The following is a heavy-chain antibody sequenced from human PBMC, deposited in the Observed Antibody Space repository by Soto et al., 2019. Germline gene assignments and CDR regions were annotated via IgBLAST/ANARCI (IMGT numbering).Heavy chain of an antibody. V-gene: IGHV3-73*01. CDR3: TRLYSSGFDY. CDR2: IRSKANNYAT. CDR1: RSTFSRSA. D-gene: IGHD6-19*01. Sequence: HPGGSLRLSCAASRSTFSRSAMHWVRQAPGKGLEWVGRIRSKANNYATAYAASVKGRFSISRDDSKNTVYLQMNSLKSEDTAVYYCTRLYSSGFDYWGQGALVTVSS. J-gene: IGHJ4*02.